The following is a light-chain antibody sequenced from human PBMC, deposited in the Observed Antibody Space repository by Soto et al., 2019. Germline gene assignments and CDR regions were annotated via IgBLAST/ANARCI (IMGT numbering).Light chain of an antibody. Sequence: EMVLTQSPGTLSLSPGERATLSCRASQSVSSSYLAWYQQKPGQAPRLLIYVASSRATGIPDRFSGSESGTNCTLTISRLEPEDFAVYYCQQYGSLPWTFGQGTKVQIK. J-gene: IGKJ1*01. V-gene: IGKV3-20*01. CDR1: QSVSSSY. CDR2: VAS. CDR3: QQYGSLPWT.